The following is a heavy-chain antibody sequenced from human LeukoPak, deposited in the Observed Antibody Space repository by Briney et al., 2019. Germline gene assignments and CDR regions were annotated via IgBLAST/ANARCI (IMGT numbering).Heavy chain of an antibody. D-gene: IGHD3-22*01. CDR2: IKPDGSRK. Sequence: GGSLRLSCAASGFTVSDYWMSWVRQAPGKGLGWVANIKPDGSRKYYVDSVRGRFTISRDNAKNSLYLQMNSLTAEDTAVYYCATSVSQIGSSHYWGQGSLVTVSS. J-gene: IGHJ4*02. CDR3: ATSVSQIGSSHY. V-gene: IGHV3-7*01. CDR1: GFTVSDYW.